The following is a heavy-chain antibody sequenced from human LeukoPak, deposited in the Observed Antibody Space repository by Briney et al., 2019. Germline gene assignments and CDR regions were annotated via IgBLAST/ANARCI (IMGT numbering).Heavy chain of an antibody. CDR3: ARGEWGLIY. Sequence: GGSLRLSCAASGFTFSTYWMSWVRQAPGKGLEWVANIKQDGSEKYYVDSVKGRFTISRDNTKNSLYVQMNSLRAEDTALYYCARGEWGLIYWGQGTLVTVSS. D-gene: IGHD3-3*01. J-gene: IGHJ4*02. CDR1: GFTFSTYW. V-gene: IGHV3-7*01. CDR2: IKQDGSEK.